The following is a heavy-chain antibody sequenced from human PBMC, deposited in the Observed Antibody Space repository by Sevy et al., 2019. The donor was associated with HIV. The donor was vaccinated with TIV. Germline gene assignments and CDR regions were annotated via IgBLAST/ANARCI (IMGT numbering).Heavy chain of an antibody. CDR1: GYIFTSYG. V-gene: IGHV1-18*01. CDR3: ARDGYDGSGYQRGLFDF. J-gene: IGHJ4*02. Sequence: ASVKVSCKASGYIFTSYGISWVRQAPRQGLEWMGWINGHNGNTNYVQNLQGRVTTTTDTSTNTAYMELRSLRSDDTAVYYCARDGYDGSGYQRGLFDFWGQGTLVTVSS. CDR2: INGHNGNT. D-gene: IGHD3-22*01.